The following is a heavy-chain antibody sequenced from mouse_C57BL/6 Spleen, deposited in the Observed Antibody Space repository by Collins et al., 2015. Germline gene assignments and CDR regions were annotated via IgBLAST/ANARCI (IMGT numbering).Heavy chain of an antibody. Sequence: SCKASGYTFTDYEMYWVKQTPVHGLEWIGAIDPETGGTAYNQKFKGKAMLTADKSSNTAFMELRSLTSEDSAVYYCTRSEVFYYGHSPYYFDYWGQGTTLTVSS. CDR1: GYTFTDYE. V-gene: IGHV1-15*01. D-gene: IGHD1-1*01. J-gene: IGHJ2*01. CDR2: IDPETGGT. CDR3: TRSEVFYYGHSPYYFDY.